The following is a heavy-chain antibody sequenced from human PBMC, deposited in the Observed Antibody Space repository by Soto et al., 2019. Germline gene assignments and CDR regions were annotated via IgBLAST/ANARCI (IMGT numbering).Heavy chain of an antibody. J-gene: IGHJ4*02. CDR3: ARGLNGYLHYFDY. CDR2: ISYDGSNK. CDR1: GFTFSSYA. D-gene: IGHD5-18*01. V-gene: IGHV3-30-3*01. Sequence: GGSLRLSCAASGFTFSSYAMHWVRQAPGKGLEWVAVISYDGSNKYYADSVKGRFTISRDYSKNTLYLQMNSLRSEDTAVYYCARGLNGYLHYFDYWGQGTLVTVSS.